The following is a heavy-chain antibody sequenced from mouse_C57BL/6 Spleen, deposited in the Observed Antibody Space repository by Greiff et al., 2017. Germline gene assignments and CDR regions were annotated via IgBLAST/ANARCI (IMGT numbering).Heavy chain of an antibody. V-gene: IGHV5-4*03. J-gene: IGHJ2*01. D-gene: IGHD2-5*01. CDR3: AYTNYYFDY. CDR1: GFTFSSYA. CDR2: ISDGGSYT. Sequence: EVMLVESGGGLVKPGGSLKLSCAASGFTFSSYAMSWVRQTPEKRLEWVATISDGGSYTYYPDNVKGRFTISRDNAKNTLYLQMSHLKSEDTAMYYCAYTNYYFDYWGQGTTLTVSS.